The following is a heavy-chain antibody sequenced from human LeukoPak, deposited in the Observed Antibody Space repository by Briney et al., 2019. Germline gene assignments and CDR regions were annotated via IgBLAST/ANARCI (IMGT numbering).Heavy chain of an antibody. Sequence: TGGSLRLSCAASGFTFSSYDMHWVRQATGKGLEWVSAIGTAGDTYYPGSVKGRFTISRENAKNSLYLQMNSLRAGDTAVYYCARMLPVIPDYGDYIDYYYGMDVWGQGTTVTVSS. CDR3: ARMLPVIPDYGDYIDYYYGMDV. V-gene: IGHV3-13*01. J-gene: IGHJ6*02. CDR2: IGTAGDT. CDR1: GFTFSSYD. D-gene: IGHD4-17*01.